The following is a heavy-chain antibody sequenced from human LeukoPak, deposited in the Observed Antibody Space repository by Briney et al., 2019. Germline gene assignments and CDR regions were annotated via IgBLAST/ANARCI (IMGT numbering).Heavy chain of an antibody. CDR1: GGSISSYY. D-gene: IGHD3-3*01. J-gene: IGHJ4*02. V-gene: IGHV4-4*07. CDR3: ARDTLTIFGVVIEGGFDY. CDR2: IYTSGST. Sequence: SETLSLTCTVSGGSISSYYWSWIRQPAGKGLEWIGRIYTSGSTNYNPSLKSRVTMSIDTSKNQFSLKLSSVTAADTAVYYCARDTLTIFGVVIEGGFDYWGQGTLVTVSS.